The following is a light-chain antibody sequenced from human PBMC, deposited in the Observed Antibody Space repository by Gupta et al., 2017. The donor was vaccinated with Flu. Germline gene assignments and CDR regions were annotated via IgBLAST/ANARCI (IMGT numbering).Light chain of an antibody. CDR3: QQGSAIPST. V-gene: IGKV1-39*01. CDR2: DAS. CDR1: QNILTY. J-gene: IGKJ1*01. Sequence: GDSVTLPCRASQNILTYVNWYQQKPGKAPKLLLSDASRLQVGVPSRFSGSGSGTDFTLTIDSLQPEDFATYFCQQGSAIPSTFGQGTKVEI.